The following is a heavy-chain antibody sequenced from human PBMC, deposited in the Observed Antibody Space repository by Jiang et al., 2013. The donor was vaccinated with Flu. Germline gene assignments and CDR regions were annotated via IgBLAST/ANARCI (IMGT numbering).Heavy chain of an antibody. CDR1: GGSISSSNW. CDR3: AREKRGSSWYEGY. V-gene: IGHV4-4*02. J-gene: IGHJ4*02. D-gene: IGHD6-13*01. Sequence: TLSLTCAVSGGSISSSNWWSWVRQPPGKGLEWIGEIYHSGSTNYNPSLKSRVTISVDKSKNQFSLKLSSVTAADTAVYYCAREKRGSSWYEGYWGQGTLVTVSS. CDR2: IYHSGST.